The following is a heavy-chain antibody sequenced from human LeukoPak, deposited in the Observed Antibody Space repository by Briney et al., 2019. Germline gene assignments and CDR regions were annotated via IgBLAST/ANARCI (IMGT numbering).Heavy chain of an antibody. V-gene: IGHV4-30-2*01. CDR2: IYHSGST. Sequence: SETLSLTCAVSGGPISSGGYSWSWIRQPPGKGLEWIGYIYHSGSTYYNPSLKSRVTISVDRSKNQFSLKLSSVTAADTAVYYCARADTAMVMYFDLWGRGTLVTVSS. J-gene: IGHJ2*01. CDR3: ARADTAMVMYFDL. D-gene: IGHD5-18*01. CDR1: GGPISSGGYS.